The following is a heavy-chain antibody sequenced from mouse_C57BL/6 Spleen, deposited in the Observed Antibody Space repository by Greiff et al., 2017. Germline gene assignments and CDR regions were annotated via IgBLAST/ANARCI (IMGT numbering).Heavy chain of an antibody. J-gene: IGHJ1*03. CDR2: ISSGGSYT. Sequence: EVQLVESGGDLVKPGGSLKLSCAASGFTFSSYGMSWVRQTPDKRLEWVATISSGGSYTAYPDSVKGRFTLSRDNASNTLYLHMSSLKSEDTAMDYCARLGSSPNWYFDVWGTGTTVTVSS. D-gene: IGHD1-1*01. V-gene: IGHV5-6*01. CDR1: GFTFSSYG. CDR3: ARLGSSPNWYFDV.